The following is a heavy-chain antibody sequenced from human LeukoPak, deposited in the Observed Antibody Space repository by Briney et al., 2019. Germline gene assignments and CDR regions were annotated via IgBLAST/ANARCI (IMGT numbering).Heavy chain of an antibody. J-gene: IGHJ6*02. CDR3: AREPKNSNYYYYGMGV. Sequence: GGSLRLSCAASGFSFSDYYMSWIRQAPGKGLEWVSYISSSGSPVYYGDSVEGRFTISRDNAENSLYLQMNSLRVEDTAVYYCAREPKNSNYYYYGMGVWGQGTTVTVSS. CDR1: GFSFSDYY. CDR2: ISSSGSPV. V-gene: IGHV3-11*01. D-gene: IGHD4-11*01.